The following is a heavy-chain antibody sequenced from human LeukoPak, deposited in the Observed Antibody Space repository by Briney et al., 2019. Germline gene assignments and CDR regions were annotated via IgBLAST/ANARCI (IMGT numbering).Heavy chain of an antibody. CDR3: ARVLQYSSSSIPEYYFDY. J-gene: IGHJ4*02. V-gene: IGHV1-18*01. Sequence: ASVKVSCKASGYTFTSYGISWGRQAPGQGLEWMGGISAYNGNTNYAQKLQGRVTMTTDTSTSTAYMELRSLRSDDTAVYYCARVLQYSSSSIPEYYFDYWGQGTLVTVSS. D-gene: IGHD6-6*01. CDR2: ISAYNGNT. CDR1: GYTFTSYG.